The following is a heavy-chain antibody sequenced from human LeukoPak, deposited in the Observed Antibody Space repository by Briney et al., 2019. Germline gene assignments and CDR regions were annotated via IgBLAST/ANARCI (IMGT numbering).Heavy chain of an antibody. CDR3: ARVAYSGSPPALYYYYMDV. CDR1: GYTFTSYG. D-gene: IGHD5-12*01. Sequence: ASVKVSCKASGYTFTSYGISWVRQAPGQGLEWMGWISAYNGKTNYAQKLQGRVTMTTDTSTSTVYMELRSLRSDDTAVYYCARVAYSGSPPALYYYYMDVWGKGTTVTVSS. V-gene: IGHV1-18*01. CDR2: ISAYNGKT. J-gene: IGHJ6*03.